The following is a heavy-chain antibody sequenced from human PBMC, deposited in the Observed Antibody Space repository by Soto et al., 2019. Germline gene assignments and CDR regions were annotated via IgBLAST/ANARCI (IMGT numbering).Heavy chain of an antibody. V-gene: IGHV1-69*01. CDR2: ITPMCGTG. CDR1: GGTFSSSV. Sequence: QVQLVQSGAEVKKPGSSVKVSCKASGGTFSSSVFSWVRQAPGRGLEWMGGITPMCGTGNYAQKFQGRVTITADASTTTAYKELRGLKSEDTGVFYCAGFASGNPKYWGQGTLLTVSS. J-gene: IGHJ4*02. D-gene: IGHD1-26*01. CDR3: AGFASGNPKY.